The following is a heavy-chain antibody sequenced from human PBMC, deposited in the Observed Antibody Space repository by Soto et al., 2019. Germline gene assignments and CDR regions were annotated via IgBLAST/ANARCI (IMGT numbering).Heavy chain of an antibody. Sequence: GGSLRLSCAASGFTFSSYWMHWVRQAPGKGLVWVSRINSDGSSTSYADSVKGRFTISRDNAKNTLYLQMNSLRAEDTAVYYCARQWTNYDILTGYFQYYFDYWGQGT. CDR3: ARQWTNYDILTGYFQYYFDY. J-gene: IGHJ4*02. V-gene: IGHV3-74*01. CDR1: GFTFSSYW. D-gene: IGHD3-9*01. CDR2: INSDGSST.